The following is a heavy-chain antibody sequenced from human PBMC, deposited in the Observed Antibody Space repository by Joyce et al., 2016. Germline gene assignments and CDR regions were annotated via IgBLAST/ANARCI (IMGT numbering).Heavy chain of an antibody. CDR3: ARSQWLAPLMY. CDR2: INNSGVT. V-gene: IGHV4-34*01. J-gene: IGHJ4*02. Sequence: QVQLQQWGAGLLKPSETLSLTCAVSGGPFRGFFWTWVRQPPGKGLEWIGDINNSGVTNYNPSVKTRFTFSVDTSKNQVSLKLTSLSAADTAVYYCARSQWLAPLMYWGQGTPVTVSS. CDR1: GGPFRGFF. D-gene: IGHD6-19*01.